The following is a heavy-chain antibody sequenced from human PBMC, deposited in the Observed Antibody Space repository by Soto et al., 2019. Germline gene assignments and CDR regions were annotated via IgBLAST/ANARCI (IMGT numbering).Heavy chain of an antibody. D-gene: IGHD3-10*01. CDR3: ARDGVAPGLYFDH. Sequence: GGSLRLSSAASGCPFSDYWMNWVRQAPGKGLEWVASIKYDGAEKSYVDSVKGRFTISRDNPKNSVYLQMASLRAEDTAVYYCARDGVAPGLYFDHWGQGTPVTVSS. CDR2: IKYDGAEK. V-gene: IGHV3-7*05. CDR1: GCPFSDYW. J-gene: IGHJ4*02.